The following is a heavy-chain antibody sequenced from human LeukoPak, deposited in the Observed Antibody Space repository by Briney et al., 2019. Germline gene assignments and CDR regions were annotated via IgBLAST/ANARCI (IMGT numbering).Heavy chain of an antibody. CDR3: ARQGTAARFGYFDY. D-gene: IGHD6-6*01. CDR2: IYPGDSDT. V-gene: IGHV5-51*01. CDR1: GYIFSNYW. J-gene: IGHJ4*02. Sequence: GESLKISCKGSGYIFSNYWIGWVRQMPGKGLEWMGVIYPGDSDTRYSPSFQGQVTISADKSISTAYLQWSSLKASDTAMYYCARQGTAARFGYFDYWGQGTLVTVSS.